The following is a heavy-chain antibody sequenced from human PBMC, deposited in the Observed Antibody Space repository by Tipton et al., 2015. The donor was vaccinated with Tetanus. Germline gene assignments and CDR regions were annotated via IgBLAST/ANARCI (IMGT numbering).Heavy chain of an antibody. Sequence: SLRLSCAASGFTFSSYAMSWVRQAPGKGLEWVSAISGSGGSTYYADSVKGRFTISRDNSKNTLYLQMNSLRAEDTAVYYCAKRSGGSRSLYYGMDVWDQGTTVTVSS. CDR2: ISGSGGST. V-gene: IGHV3-23*01. CDR1: GFTFSSYA. J-gene: IGHJ6*02. CDR3: AKRSGGSRSLYYGMDV. D-gene: IGHD2-15*01.